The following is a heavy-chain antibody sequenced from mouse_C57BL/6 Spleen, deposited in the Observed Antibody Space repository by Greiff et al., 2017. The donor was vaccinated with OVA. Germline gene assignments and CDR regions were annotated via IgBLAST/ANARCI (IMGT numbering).Heavy chain of an antibody. D-gene: IGHD2-4*01. CDR2: IDPETGGT. CDR3: TRRGLRGGYFDY. J-gene: IGHJ2*01. Sequence: QVQLKESGAELVRPGASVTLSCKASGYTFTDYEMHWVKQTPVHGLEWIGAIDPETGGTAYNQKFKGKAILTADKSSSTAYMELRSLTSEDSAVYYCTRRGLRGGYFDYWGQGTTLTVSS. V-gene: IGHV1-15*01. CDR1: GYTFTDYE.